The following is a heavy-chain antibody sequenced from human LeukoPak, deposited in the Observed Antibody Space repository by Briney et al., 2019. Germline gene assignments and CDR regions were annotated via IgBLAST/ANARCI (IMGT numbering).Heavy chain of an antibody. Sequence: GGSLRLSCAASGFTFSSYSMNWVRQAPGKGLEWVSPISSSSTYIYYADSVKGRFTISRDNAKNSLSLQMNSLRAEDTAVYYCARFRTWGDKAFDYWGQGTLVTVSS. D-gene: IGHD2-21*02. J-gene: IGHJ4*02. V-gene: IGHV3-21*01. CDR1: GFTFSSYS. CDR2: ISSSSTYI. CDR3: ARFRTWGDKAFDY.